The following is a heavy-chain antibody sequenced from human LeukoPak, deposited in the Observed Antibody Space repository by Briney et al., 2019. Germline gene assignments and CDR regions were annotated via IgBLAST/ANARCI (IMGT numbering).Heavy chain of an antibody. J-gene: IGHJ4*02. CDR2: IIPIFGTA. Sequence: GASVKVSCKASGGTFSSYAISWVRQAPGQGLEWMGGIIPIFGTANYAQKFQGRVTITADESTSTAYMGLSSLRSEDTAAYYCARAPGYYYDSSGYGHFDYWGQGTLVTVSS. CDR3: ARAPGYYYDSSGYGHFDY. D-gene: IGHD3-22*01. CDR1: GGTFSSYA. V-gene: IGHV1-69*13.